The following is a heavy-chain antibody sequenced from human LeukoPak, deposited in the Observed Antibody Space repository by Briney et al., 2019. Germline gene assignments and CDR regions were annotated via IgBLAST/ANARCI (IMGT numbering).Heavy chain of an antibody. CDR2: IFGSGGSP. J-gene: IGHJ4*02. D-gene: IGHD5-18*01. Sequence: GGSLRLSCAASGFTFNRNAISWVRQAPGKGLEWVAGIFGSGGSPHYADPVKGRFTISRDNSRNTVYLQISSLRAEDTAVYYCGKTTVGYSSGQKPAWPVDYWGQGTLDTVSS. V-gene: IGHV3-23*01. CDR3: GKTTVGYSSGQKPAWPVDY. CDR1: GFTFNRNA.